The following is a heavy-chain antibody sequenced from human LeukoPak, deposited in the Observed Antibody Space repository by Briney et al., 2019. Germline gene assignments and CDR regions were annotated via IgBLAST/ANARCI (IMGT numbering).Heavy chain of an antibody. CDR1: RFTFSSYE. J-gene: IGHJ4*02. D-gene: IGHD2-8*02. CDR3: ARAWWGEGHFDS. V-gene: IGHV3-48*03. Sequence: PGGSLRLSCAASRFTFSSYEMNWVRQAPGKGLEWVSYISSSGSTIYYADSVRGRFSISRDNAKNSLYLQMSSLRAEDTAVYYCARAWWGEGHFDSWGQGTLVTVSS. CDR2: ISSSGSTI.